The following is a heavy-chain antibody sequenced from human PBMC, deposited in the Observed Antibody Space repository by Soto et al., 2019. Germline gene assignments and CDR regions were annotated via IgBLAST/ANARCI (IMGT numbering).Heavy chain of an antibody. D-gene: IGHD2-15*01. CDR1: GYSVSSSDYY. V-gene: IGHV4-39*01. J-gene: IGHJ6*02. CDR2: MLYSGLT. CDR3: APLSVSLSGPYGIHV. Sequence: ETLSLTCSVSGYSVSSSDYYWAWIRQPPGKGLEWIGSMLYSGLTYYNPSLKSRVTLSVDTSKNQFSVRLNSVTASDTAVYYGAPLSVSLSGPYGIHVWGQGTTVTVSS.